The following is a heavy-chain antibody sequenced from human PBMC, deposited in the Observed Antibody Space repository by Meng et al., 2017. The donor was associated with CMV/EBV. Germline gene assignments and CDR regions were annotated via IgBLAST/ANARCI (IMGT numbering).Heavy chain of an antibody. J-gene: IGHJ3*02. V-gene: IGHV1-24*01. CDR3: ATLYYYDSSPPGETNDAFDI. D-gene: IGHD3-22*01. CDR2: FDPEDGET. Sequence: ASVKVSCKVSGYTLTELSMHWVRQAPGKGLEWMGGFDPEDGETIYAQKFQGRVTMTEDTSTDTAYMELSSLRSGDTAVYYCATLYYYDSSPPGETNDAFDIWGQGTMVTVSS. CDR1: GYTLTELS.